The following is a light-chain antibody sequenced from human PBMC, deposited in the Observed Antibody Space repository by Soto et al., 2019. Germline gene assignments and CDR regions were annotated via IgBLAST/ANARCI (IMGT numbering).Light chain of an antibody. CDR2: DVS. V-gene: IGLV2-14*01. CDR1: SSDVGGYNY. CDR3: SSYTSSSTLEV. Sequence: QSALTQPASVSGSPGQSITISCTGTSSDVGGYNYVSWYQQHPGKAPKLMIYDVSNRPSGVSNRFSGSKSGNTASLTISGLQAEDEADDYCSSYTSSSTLEVFGTGTQLTVL. J-gene: IGLJ1*01.